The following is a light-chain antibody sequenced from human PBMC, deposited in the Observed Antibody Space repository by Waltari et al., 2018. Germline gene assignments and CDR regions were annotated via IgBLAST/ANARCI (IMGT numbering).Light chain of an antibody. CDR3: CSYGGSYTYV. Sequence: QSALTQPRSVSGSPGQSVTISCTGSSSDVGGYNDVSWYQQHPDQAPKLMIYDVTKRTSGLPDRFSASKSGNTASLTISGLQAEDEADYYCCSYGGSYTYVFGTGTKVTVL. J-gene: IGLJ1*01. CDR1: SSDVGGYND. CDR2: DVT. V-gene: IGLV2-11*01.